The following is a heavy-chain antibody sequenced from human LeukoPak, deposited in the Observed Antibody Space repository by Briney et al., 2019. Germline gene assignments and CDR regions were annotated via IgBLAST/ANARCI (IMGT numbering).Heavy chain of an antibody. V-gene: IGHV4-59*01. J-gene: IGHJ6*03. CDR2: IYYSGST. CDR1: GGSISSYY. D-gene: IGHD2-2*01. Sequence: TSETLSLTCTVSGGSISSYYWSWIRQPPGKGLEWIGYIYYSGSTNYIPSLKSRVTMSVDMSKNQLSLKLSSVTAADTAVYYCARWYCSSNTCYHMDVWGKGTTVTVPS. CDR3: ARWYCSSNTCYHMDV.